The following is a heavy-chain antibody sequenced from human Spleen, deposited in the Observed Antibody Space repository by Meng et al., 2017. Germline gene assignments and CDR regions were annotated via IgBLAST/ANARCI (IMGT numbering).Heavy chain of an antibody. D-gene: IGHD4-17*01. V-gene: IGHV3-49*04. CDR1: GFTFGDYA. CDR3: AKVSQGDYVFVDFDY. J-gene: IGHJ4*02. Sequence: GESLKISCTASGFTFGDYAMSWVRQAPGKGLEWVGFIRSKAYGGTTEYAASVKGRFTISRDDSKSIAYLQMNSLRAEDTAVYYCAKVSQGDYVFVDFDYWGQGTLVTVSS. CDR2: IRSKAYGGTT.